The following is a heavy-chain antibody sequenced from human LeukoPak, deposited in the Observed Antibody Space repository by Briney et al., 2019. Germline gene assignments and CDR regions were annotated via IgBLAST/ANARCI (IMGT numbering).Heavy chain of an antibody. Sequence: SQTLSLTCAVSGGSISSGGYSWSWIRQPPGKGLEWIGYIYHSGSTYYNPSLKSRVTISVDRSKNQFSLKLSSVTAADAAVYYCARDRGMATAAFDIWGQGTMVTVSS. CDR2: IYHSGST. J-gene: IGHJ3*02. CDR1: GGSISSGGYS. V-gene: IGHV4-30-2*01. CDR3: ARDRGMATAAFDI. D-gene: IGHD5-12*01.